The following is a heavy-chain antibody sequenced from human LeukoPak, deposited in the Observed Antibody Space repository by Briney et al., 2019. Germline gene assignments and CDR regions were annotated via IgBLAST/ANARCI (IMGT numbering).Heavy chain of an antibody. CDR3: SRKYYYDKGGLDY. V-gene: IGHV1-2*02. CDR2: LNPNSGGT. CDR1: GYTFTGYY. D-gene: IGHD3-22*01. J-gene: IGHJ4*02. Sequence: ASVKVSCKASGYTFTGYYMHWVRQAPGQGLEWMGWLNPNSGGTKYAQKFQGRVTVTRDTSISTAYMELSRLTSDDTAVYYCSRKYYYDKGGLDYWGQGTLVTVSS.